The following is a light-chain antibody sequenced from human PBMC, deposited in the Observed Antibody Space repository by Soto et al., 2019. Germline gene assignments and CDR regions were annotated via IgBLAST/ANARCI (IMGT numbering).Light chain of an antibody. CDR1: QDISNY. CDR3: QQSNNWPYT. Sequence: DIQMTQSPSSLSASVGDRVTITCRASQDISNYLAWYQQKPGKVPKLLIYAASTLQSGVPSRFSGSGSGTDFTLTISSLQPEDVATYYCQQSNNWPYTFGQGTKLEIK. V-gene: IGKV1-27*01. CDR2: AAS. J-gene: IGKJ2*01.